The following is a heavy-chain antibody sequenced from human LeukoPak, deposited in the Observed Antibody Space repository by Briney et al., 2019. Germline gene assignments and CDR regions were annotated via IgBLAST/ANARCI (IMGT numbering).Heavy chain of an antibody. CDR2: IKSKTDGGTT. Sequence: GGSLRLSCAASGFTFSNAWMSWVRQAPGKGLEWVGRIKSKTDGGTTDYAAPVKGRFTISRDGSKNTLYLQMNSLKTEDTAVYYCTTFAGYYDSSGYANFDYWGQGTLVTVSS. D-gene: IGHD3-22*01. J-gene: IGHJ4*02. CDR3: TTFAGYYDSSGYANFDY. CDR1: GFTFSNAW. V-gene: IGHV3-15*01.